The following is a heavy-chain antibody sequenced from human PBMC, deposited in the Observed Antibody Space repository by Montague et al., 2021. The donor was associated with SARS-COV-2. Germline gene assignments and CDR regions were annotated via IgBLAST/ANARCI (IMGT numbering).Heavy chain of an antibody. J-gene: IGHJ4*02. CDR2: NYYSGTT. Sequence: SETLSLTCSVSSGSIISSGYYWGCLRQPPGKELEWIGNNYYSGTTYYNPSLQSRGTISVDTSKNHLSLRLSSVTAADTAVYFCARGMIRGVTTPFDYWGQGSQVTVSS. D-gene: IGHD3-10*01. CDR3: ARGMIRGVTTPFDY. CDR1: SGSIISSGYY. V-gene: IGHV4-39*02.